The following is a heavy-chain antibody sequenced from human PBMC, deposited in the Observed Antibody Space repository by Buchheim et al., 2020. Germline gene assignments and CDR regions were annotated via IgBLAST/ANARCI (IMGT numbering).Heavy chain of an antibody. CDR3: AKDIAVAGTGYYYYGMDV. CDR2: ISYDGSNK. J-gene: IGHJ6*02. Sequence: QVQLVESGGGVVQPGRSLRLSCAASGFTFSSYGMHWVRQAPGKGLEWVAVISYDGSNKYYADSVKGRFTISRDNSKNTLYLQMNSLRAEDTAVYYCAKDIAVAGTGYYYYGMDVWGQGTT. V-gene: IGHV3-30*18. CDR1: GFTFSSYG. D-gene: IGHD6-19*01.